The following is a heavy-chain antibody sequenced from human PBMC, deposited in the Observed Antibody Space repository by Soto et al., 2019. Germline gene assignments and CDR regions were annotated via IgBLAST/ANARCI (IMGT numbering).Heavy chain of an antibody. V-gene: IGHV3-74*01. Sequence: EVQLVESGGGLVQPGGSLRLSCAASGFTFSNYWMHWVRQAPGKGLVLVSSINGDGSNIRYAYSVKGRFTISRDNAKNTLYLQMNSLRGEDTAVYYCARASIPGAYWGQGILVTVSS. J-gene: IGHJ4*02. CDR3: ARASIPGAY. CDR2: INGDGSNI. CDR1: GFTFSNYW.